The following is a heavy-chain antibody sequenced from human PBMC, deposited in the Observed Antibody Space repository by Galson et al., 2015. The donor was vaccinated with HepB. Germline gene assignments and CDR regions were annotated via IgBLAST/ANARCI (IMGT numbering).Heavy chain of an antibody. CDR2: IDPSDSYT. CDR1: GYSFTSYW. V-gene: IGHV5-10-1*01. CDR3: ARQGCSTSCYTGGRGDY. Sequence: QSGAEVKKPGESLRISCKGSGYSFTSYWISWVRQMPGKGLEWMGRIDPSDSYTNYSPSFQGHVTISADKSISTAYLQWSSLKASDTAMYYCARQGCSTSCYTGGRGDYWGQGTLVTVSS. J-gene: IGHJ4*02. D-gene: IGHD2-2*02.